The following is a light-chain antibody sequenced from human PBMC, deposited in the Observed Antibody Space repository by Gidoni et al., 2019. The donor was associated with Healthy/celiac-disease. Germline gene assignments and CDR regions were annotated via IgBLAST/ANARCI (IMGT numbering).Light chain of an antibody. CDR3: QQSYSTWLT. CDR2: AAS. J-gene: IGKJ4*01. Sequence: DIQMTQSPSSLSASVGDRVTITCRASQSISSYLNWYQQKPGKAPKLLNYAASSLQSGVPSRFSGSGSGTDFTLTISSLQPEDFATYYCQQSYSTWLTFGGGTKVEIK. CDR1: QSISSY. V-gene: IGKV1-39*01.